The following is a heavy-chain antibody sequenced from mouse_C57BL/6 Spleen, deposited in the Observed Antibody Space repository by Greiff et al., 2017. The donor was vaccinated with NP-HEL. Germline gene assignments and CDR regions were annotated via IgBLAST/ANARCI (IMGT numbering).Heavy chain of an antibody. CDR2: INPSTGGT. V-gene: IGHV1-42*01. CDR1: GYSFTGYY. J-gene: IGHJ4*01. CDR3: AKRDYYGSSYESAMDY. D-gene: IGHD1-1*01. Sequence: EVQLQQSGPELVKPGASVKISCKASGYSFTGYYMNWVKQSPEKSLEWIGEINPSTGGTTYNQKFKVKATLTVDKSSSTAYMQLKSLTSEDSAVYYCAKRDYYGSSYESAMDYWGQGTSVTVSS.